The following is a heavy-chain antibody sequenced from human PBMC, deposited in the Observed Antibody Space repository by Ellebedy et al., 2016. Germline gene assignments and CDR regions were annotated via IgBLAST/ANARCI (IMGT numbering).Heavy chain of an antibody. J-gene: IGHJ2*01. CDR1: GFTFSSYG. CDR3: ARLHDYDDSMYWYFDV. Sequence: GGSLRLSCTASGFTFSSYGMHWVRQAPGKGLEWVAVIWYDGNNKYYADSVKGRFTISRDNSKNTLYLEMNSLRAEDTAVYYCARLHDYDDSMYWYFDVWGHGTLVTVSS. D-gene: IGHD4-17*01. V-gene: IGHV3-33*08. CDR2: IWYDGNNK.